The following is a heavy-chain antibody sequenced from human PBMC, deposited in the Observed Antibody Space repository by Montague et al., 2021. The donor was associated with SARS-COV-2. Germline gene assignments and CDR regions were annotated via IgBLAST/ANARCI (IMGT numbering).Heavy chain of an antibody. V-gene: IGHV4-39*07. D-gene: IGHD3-10*01. CDR2: IYYSGTT. Sequence: SETLSLTCTVPGGSITSGSHYWGYIRQPPGKGLEWLGSIYYSGTTYYSPYLKSRVTMSVHTSKNQFSLNLNSVTAADTAVYYCVRGVTMARAIIPYFDYWGQGTLVTVSS. CDR3: VRGVTMARAIIPYFDY. CDR1: GGSITSGSHY. J-gene: IGHJ4*02.